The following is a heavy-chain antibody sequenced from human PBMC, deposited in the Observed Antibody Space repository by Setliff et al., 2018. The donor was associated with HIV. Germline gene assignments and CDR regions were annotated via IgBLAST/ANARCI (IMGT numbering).Heavy chain of an antibody. CDR1: GSTLTNYH. Sequence: ASVKVSCKASGSTLTNYHMHWVRQAPGQGLEWMGVINPSGGITTYAQKFQGRVTVTKDTSTSTVYMELRSIRSEDTAVYFCASAPLTTVTTGPRYYLDYWGQGALVTVSS. D-gene: IGHD4-17*01. CDR3: ASAPLTTVTTGPRYYLDY. CDR2: INPSGGIT. J-gene: IGHJ4*02. V-gene: IGHV1-46*01.